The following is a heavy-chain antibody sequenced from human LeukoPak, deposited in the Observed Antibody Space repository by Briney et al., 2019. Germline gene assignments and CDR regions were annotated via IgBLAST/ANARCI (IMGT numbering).Heavy chain of an antibody. J-gene: IGHJ4*02. CDR1: GFSVSHYS. CDR2: VYNDGRI. Sequence: GGSLRLSCAGSGFSVSHYSMSWVRQAPRKGPEWVSVVYNDGRISYADSVKGRFTISRDLSKNTLYLQMNSLRDADTAVYYCAKEGARLRGPMEIYYFEQWGQGTLVTVSS. V-gene: IGHV3-66*01. CDR3: AKEGARLRGPMEIYYFEQ. D-gene: IGHD3-10*01.